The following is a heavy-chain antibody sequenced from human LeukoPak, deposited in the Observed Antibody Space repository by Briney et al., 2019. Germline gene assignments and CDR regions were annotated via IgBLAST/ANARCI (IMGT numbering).Heavy chain of an antibody. D-gene: IGHD3-10*01. CDR1: GFTFSSYG. CDR3: AKVGDRVRGVIIDYLDY. Sequence: GGSLRLSCAASGFTFSSYGTHWVRQAPGKGLEWVAVISYDGSNKYYADSVKGRFTISRDNSKNTLYLQMNSLRAEDTAVYYCAKVGDRVRGVIIDYLDYWGQGTLVTVSS. CDR2: ISYDGSNK. V-gene: IGHV3-30*18. J-gene: IGHJ4*02.